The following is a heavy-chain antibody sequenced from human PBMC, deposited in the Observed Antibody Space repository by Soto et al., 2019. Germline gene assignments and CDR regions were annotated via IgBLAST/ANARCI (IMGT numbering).Heavy chain of an antibody. D-gene: IGHD1-26*01. CDR3: ARGMGRGVFDY. Sequence: QVQLQQWGAGLLKPSETLSLTCAVYGGSFSGYYWSWIRQPPGKGLEWIGEINHSGSTNYNLSLKSRVTISVDTSKNQFSLKLSSVTAADTAVYYCARGMGRGVFDYWGQGTLVTVSS. J-gene: IGHJ4*02. CDR2: INHSGST. CDR1: GGSFSGYY. V-gene: IGHV4-34*01.